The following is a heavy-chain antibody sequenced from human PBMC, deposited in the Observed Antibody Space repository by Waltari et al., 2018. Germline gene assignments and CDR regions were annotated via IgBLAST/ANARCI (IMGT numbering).Heavy chain of an antibody. CDR2: IDSTSTYI. V-gene: IGHV3-21*02. CDR1: GFMFSTFT. Sequence: EVQLEESGGGLVKPGGSLRLSCAASGFMFSTFTMNWVRQAPGKGLEWVSSIDSTSTYIYHADSVKGRFTISRDNAKNSLYPQMNGLRVEDTGVYYCAREARGYDYWGQGTLVTVSS. CDR3: AREARGYDY. J-gene: IGHJ4*02. D-gene: IGHD5-12*01.